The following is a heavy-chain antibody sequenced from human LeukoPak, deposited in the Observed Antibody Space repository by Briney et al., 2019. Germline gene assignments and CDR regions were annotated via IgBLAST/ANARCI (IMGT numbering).Heavy chain of an antibody. CDR1: GGTFSSYA. D-gene: IGHD3-22*01. J-gene: IGHJ4*02. CDR3: ARGGHYRLHYYESSGDY. Sequence: SVKVSCKASGGTFSSYAISWVRQAPGQGLEWMGGIIPIFGTANYAQKFQGRVTITADESTSTAYMELRSLRSDDTAVYYCARGGHYRLHYYESSGDYWGQGTLVTVSS. CDR2: IIPIFGTA. V-gene: IGHV1-69*13.